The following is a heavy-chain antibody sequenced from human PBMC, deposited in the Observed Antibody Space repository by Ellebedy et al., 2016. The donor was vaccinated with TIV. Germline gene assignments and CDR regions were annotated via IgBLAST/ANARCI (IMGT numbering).Heavy chain of an antibody. J-gene: IGHJ5*02. D-gene: IGHD3-22*01. CDR2: ISAYNGNT. CDR1: GYTFTSYG. Sequence: ASVKVSCKASGYTFTSYGISWVRQAPGQGLEWMGRISAYNGNTNYAQKLQGRVTMTTDTSTSTAYMELRSLRSDDTAVYYCARVKGYYDSSGYSNWFDPWGQGTLVTVSS. CDR3: ARVKGYYDSSGYSNWFDP. V-gene: IGHV1-18*01.